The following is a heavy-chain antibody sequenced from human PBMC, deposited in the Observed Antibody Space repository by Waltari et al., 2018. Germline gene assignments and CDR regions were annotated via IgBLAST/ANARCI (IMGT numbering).Heavy chain of an antibody. J-gene: IGHJ4*02. V-gene: IGHV4-34*01. Sequence: QVQLQQWGAGLLKPSETLSLTCAVYGGSFSGYYWSWIRQPPGKGLEWIGEINHSGSTNYNPALKSRVTISVDTSKNQCSRKLSSVTAADTAVYYCARGPLFIAAAANPIRPGFDYWGQGTLVTVSS. D-gene: IGHD6-13*01. CDR3: ARGPLFIAAAANPIRPGFDY. CDR1: GGSFSGYY. CDR2: INHSGST.